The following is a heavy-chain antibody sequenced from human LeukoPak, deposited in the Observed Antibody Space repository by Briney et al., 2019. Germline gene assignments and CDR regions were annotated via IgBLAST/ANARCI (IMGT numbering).Heavy chain of an antibody. J-gene: IGHJ4*02. Sequence: SETLSLTCTVSGGSISSYYWSWIRQPPGKGLDWIGYIYYTVSTNYNPSLESRVTISLDTSKKEFSLKLSSVTAADTAVYYCARGRDGYKFDYWGQGTLVTASS. V-gene: IGHV4-59*01. D-gene: IGHD5-24*01. CDR3: ARGRDGYKFDY. CDR2: IYYTVST. CDR1: GGSISSYY.